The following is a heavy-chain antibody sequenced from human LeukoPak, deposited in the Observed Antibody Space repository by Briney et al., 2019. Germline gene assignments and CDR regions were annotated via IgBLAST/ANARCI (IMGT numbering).Heavy chain of an antibody. CDR2: IYYSGST. J-gene: IGHJ5*02. D-gene: IGHD3-10*01. CDR3: ARADPNASGYFYRFNWFDP. Sequence: SETLSLTCTVSGGSISSYYWNWVRQPPGKGLEWIGSIYYSGSTNYNPSLKSRVTISLDTSKFQFSLRLNSVTAADTAVYYCARADPNASGYFYRFNWFDPWGQGTLVTVSS. CDR1: GGSISSYY. V-gene: IGHV4-59*01.